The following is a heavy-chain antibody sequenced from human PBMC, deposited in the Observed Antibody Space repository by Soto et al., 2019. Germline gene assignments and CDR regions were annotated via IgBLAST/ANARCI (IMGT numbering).Heavy chain of an antibody. CDR2: IKQDGSEK. Sequence: EVQLLESGGDLVQPGGSLRLSCAAFGFSFSSHWMSWVRQAPGKGLEWLGNIKQDGSEKYYVDSVKGRFTISRDNAKNSLYLQMNSLRAEDTAVYYCARDGDWNWDLWGQGAPVTVSS. CDR1: GFSFSSHW. CDR3: ARDGDWNWDL. V-gene: IGHV3-7*01. J-gene: IGHJ5*02. D-gene: IGHD1-7*01.